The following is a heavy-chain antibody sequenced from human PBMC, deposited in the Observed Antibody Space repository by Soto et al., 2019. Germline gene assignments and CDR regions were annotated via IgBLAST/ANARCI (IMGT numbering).Heavy chain of an antibody. D-gene: IGHD3-16*02. J-gene: IGHJ4*02. CDR2: IYYSGST. Sequence: SETLSLTCTVSGGSISGGGYYWSWIRQHPGKGLEWIGYIYYSGSTYYDPSLKSRVTISVDTSKNQFSLKLSSVTAADTAVYFCARGDPFGDYVWGSYRYASGYFDYWGQGTLVTVSS. V-gene: IGHV4-31*03. CDR3: ARGDPFGDYVWGSYRYASGYFDY. CDR1: GGSISGGGYY.